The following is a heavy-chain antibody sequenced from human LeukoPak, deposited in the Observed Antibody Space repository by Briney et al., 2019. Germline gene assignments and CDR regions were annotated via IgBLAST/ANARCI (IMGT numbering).Heavy chain of an antibody. CDR3: AKWNGYADY. CDR2: VSGTGSNT. CDR1: GFTFSSYC. Sequence: GGSLRLSCAASGFTFSSYCSSWVRQAPGKGLDWVSGVSGTGSNTYYLDSVKGRFTISRDNSKNTVYLQMNSLRAEDSALYYCAKWNGYADYWGRGTLVTVSS. J-gene: IGHJ4*02. V-gene: IGHV3-23*01. D-gene: IGHD5-12*01.